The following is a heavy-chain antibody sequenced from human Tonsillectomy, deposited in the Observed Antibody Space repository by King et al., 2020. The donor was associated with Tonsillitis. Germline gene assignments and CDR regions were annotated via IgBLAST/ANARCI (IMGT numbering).Heavy chain of an antibody. CDR1: GFSFSSYA. CDR3: AKESTVTRAFEY. J-gene: IGHJ4*02. D-gene: IGHD4-17*01. V-gene: IGHV3-23*04. Sequence: VQLVESGGDLVQPGGSLRLSCAASGFSFSSYAMSWVRQAPGTGLEWVSSLSGSGGSTNYADSVNGRFTISRDNSENTLYLQMNNLRAEDTAMYYCAKESTVTRAFEYWGQGTLVTVSS. CDR2: LSGSGGST.